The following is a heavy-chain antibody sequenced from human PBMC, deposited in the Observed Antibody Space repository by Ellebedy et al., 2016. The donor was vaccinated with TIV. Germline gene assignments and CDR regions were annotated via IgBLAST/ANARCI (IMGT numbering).Heavy chain of an antibody. Sequence: GESLKISCAASGFTLTAYSMNWVRQAPGKGLEWISYLGKGGTIIHQADFAKGRFTISRDNSKNTLYLQMNSLRAEDTAVYYCARDPGYSGSRFDYWGQGTLVTVSS. D-gene: IGHD1-26*01. CDR1: GFTLTAYS. CDR3: ARDPGYSGSRFDY. V-gene: IGHV3-48*01. CDR2: LGKGGTII. J-gene: IGHJ4*02.